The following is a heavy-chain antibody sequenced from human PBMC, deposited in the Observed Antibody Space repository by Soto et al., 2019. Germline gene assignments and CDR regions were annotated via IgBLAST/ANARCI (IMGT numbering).Heavy chain of an antibody. CDR1: GRSISPFY. Sequence: KTSETLSLTCSVSGRSISPFYWSWIRQPPGKALEWIGSISYTGTTNYSPSLKSRVTMSVDTSRNHFSLKLTSVTAADTAVYYCAAVGGYYGDYPNFDYWGRGTRVTVSS. D-gene: IGHD4-17*01. CDR2: ISYTGTT. CDR3: AAVGGYYGDYPNFDY. J-gene: IGHJ4*02. V-gene: IGHV4-59*01.